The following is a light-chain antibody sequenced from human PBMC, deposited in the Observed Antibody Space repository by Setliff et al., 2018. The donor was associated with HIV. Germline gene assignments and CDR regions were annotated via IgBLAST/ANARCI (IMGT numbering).Light chain of an antibody. CDR2: DND. V-gene: IGLV1-51*01. CDR3: GTWDSSLSAGWV. J-gene: IGLJ1*01. Sequence: QSVLTQPPSVSAAPGQKVTISCSGGSSNIGNNYVSWYQHLPGTAPKLLIYDNDKRPSGIPGRFSGSKSGTSATLGITRLQTGDEADYYCGTWDSSLSAGWVFGTGTKVTVL. CDR1: SSNIGNNY.